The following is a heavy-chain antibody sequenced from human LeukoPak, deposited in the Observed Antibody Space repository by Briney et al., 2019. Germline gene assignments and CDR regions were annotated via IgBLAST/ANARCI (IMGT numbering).Heavy chain of an antibody. V-gene: IGHV3-30-3*01. CDR3: AKGLGTSGYHDY. CDR1: GFTFSSYA. D-gene: IGHD3-22*01. Sequence: GGSLRLSCAASGFTFSSYAMHWVRQAPGKGLEWVAVISYDGSNKYYADSVKGRFTISRDNSKNMLYLQMYSLRVEDTALYYCAKGLGTSGYHDYWGQGTLVTVSS. CDR2: ISYDGSNK. J-gene: IGHJ4*02.